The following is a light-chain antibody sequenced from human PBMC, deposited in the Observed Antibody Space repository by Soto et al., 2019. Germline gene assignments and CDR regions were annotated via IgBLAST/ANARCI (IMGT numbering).Light chain of an antibody. CDR2: STS. J-gene: IGKJ1*01. CDR1: QTINNY. V-gene: IGKV1-39*01. Sequence: DIPMTQSPSSLSASVGDRVTITCRSSQTINNYLNWYLQRPGKAPVLLLYSTSNLQSGAPSRFSGRGSGTDFNLTISNLQPEDFATYYCQQFYGAPQTFGQGTRVDI. CDR3: QQFYGAPQT.